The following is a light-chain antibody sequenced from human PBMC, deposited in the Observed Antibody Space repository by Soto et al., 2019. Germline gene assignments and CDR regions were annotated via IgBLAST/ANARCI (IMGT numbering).Light chain of an antibody. Sequence: ETVLTQSPGTLSLSPGERAILSCRASQSVSSTYLAWYQQKPGQAPRLLIYGASNRATGIPDRFSGSGSGTDFTLTISRLEPEDFAVYYCQQRSNWPPVITFGGGTKVDIK. J-gene: IGKJ4*01. CDR1: QSVSSTY. CDR3: QQRSNWPPVIT. V-gene: IGKV3D-20*02. CDR2: GAS.